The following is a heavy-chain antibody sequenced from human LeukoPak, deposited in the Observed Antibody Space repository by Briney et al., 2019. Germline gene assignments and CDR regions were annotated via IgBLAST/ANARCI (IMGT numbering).Heavy chain of an antibody. D-gene: IGHD2-2*01. J-gene: IGHJ4*02. CDR1: GFTFSSYW. CDR3: AREQDIVVVPAATDY. CDR2: IKQDGSEK. Sequence: GGSLRLSCAASGFTFSSYWMSWVRQAPGKGLEWVANIKQDGSEKYYVDSVKGRFTISRDNAKNSLYLQMNSLRAEDTAVHYCAREQDIVVVPAATDYWGQGTLVTVSS. V-gene: IGHV3-7*01.